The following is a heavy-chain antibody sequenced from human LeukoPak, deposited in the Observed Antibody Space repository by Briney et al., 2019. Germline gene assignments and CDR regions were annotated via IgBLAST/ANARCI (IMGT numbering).Heavy chain of an antibody. V-gene: IGHV3-7*01. D-gene: IGHD4-17*01. J-gene: IGHJ4*02. CDR3: AKDLYGDYTEDY. CDR2: VKQEGSEK. CDR1: GFSFSSHW. Sequence: PGGSLTLSCAASGFSFSSHWMSWVRQPPGRGLEWVANVKQEGSEKYYVDSVKGRFTISRDNAKNTPYLQMNSLRAEDTAVYYCAKDLYGDYTEDYWGQGTLVTVSS.